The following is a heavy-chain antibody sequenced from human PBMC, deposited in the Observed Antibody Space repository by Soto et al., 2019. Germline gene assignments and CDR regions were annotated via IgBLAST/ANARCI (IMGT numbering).Heavy chain of an antibody. V-gene: IGHV3-74*01. Sequence: GSLRLSCAASGFTFRSYWMQWVRQAPGKGLVWVSWINSDGSSTSYADSVKGRFTISGDNAKNTLYLQMNSLRVEDTAVYYCAREVRVRGFAFDIWGQGTMVTVSS. D-gene: IGHD3-3*01. CDR1: GFTFRSYW. CDR2: INSDGSST. CDR3: AREVRVRGFAFDI. J-gene: IGHJ3*02.